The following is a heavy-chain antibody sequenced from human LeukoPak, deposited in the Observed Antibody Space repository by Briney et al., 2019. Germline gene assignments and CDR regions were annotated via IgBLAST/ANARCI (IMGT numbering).Heavy chain of an antibody. CDR2: IKQDGSEK. J-gene: IGHJ4*02. CDR3: ARDADVVVPAAIPKIFDY. Sequence: GGSLRLSCAASGFTFSSYWMSWVRQAPGKGLGWVAKIKQDGSEKYYVDSVKGRFTISRDNAKNSLYLQMNSLRAEDTAVYYCARDADVVVPAAIPKIFDYWGQGTLVTVSS. D-gene: IGHD2-2*02. CDR1: GFTFSSYW. V-gene: IGHV3-7*01.